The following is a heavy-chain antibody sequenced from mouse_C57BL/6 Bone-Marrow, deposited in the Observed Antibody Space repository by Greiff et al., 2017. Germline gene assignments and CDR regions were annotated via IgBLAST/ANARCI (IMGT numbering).Heavy chain of an antibody. CDR1: GFSLSTFGMG. J-gene: IGHJ2*01. V-gene: IGHV8-8*01. D-gene: IGHD1-1*01. CDR2: IWWDDDK. CDR3: ARILYYCGSSPDY. Sequence: QVTLQVSGPGILQPSQTLSLTCSFSGFSLSTFGMGVGWIRQPSGKGLEWLAHIWWDDDKYYTPALRSPLTTSKASSKNQVFLKIANVDTADTATYDCARILYYCGSSPDYWGQGTTLTVSS.